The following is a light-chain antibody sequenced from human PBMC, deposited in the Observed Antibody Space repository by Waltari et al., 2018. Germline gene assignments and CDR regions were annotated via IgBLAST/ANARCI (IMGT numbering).Light chain of an antibody. CDR2: DVS. Sequence: EIVLTQSPDTLSLSPGERAALSCRASQSISDYLAWYQHKPGQAPRLLIYDVSNRATGVPARFSGSGYGTDFTLIISSLEPEDFAVYYCQHRYSWPPHTFGQGTKLEIK. J-gene: IGKJ2*01. CDR3: QHRYSWPPHT. V-gene: IGKV3-11*01. CDR1: QSISDY.